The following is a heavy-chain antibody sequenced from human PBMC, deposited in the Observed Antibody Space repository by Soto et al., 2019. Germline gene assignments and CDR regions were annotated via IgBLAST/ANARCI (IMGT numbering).Heavy chain of an antibody. D-gene: IGHD6-19*01. V-gene: IGHV3-53*01. CDR2: IYSGGST. Sequence: EVQLVESGGGLIQPGGSLRLSCAASGFTVSSNYMSWVRQAPGKGLEWVSVIYSGGSTYYADSVKGRFTISRDNSKNTLYLQMNSLRAEDTAVNYCARHISSGWYYFDYWGQGTLVTVSS. J-gene: IGHJ4*02. CDR3: ARHISSGWYYFDY. CDR1: GFTVSSNY.